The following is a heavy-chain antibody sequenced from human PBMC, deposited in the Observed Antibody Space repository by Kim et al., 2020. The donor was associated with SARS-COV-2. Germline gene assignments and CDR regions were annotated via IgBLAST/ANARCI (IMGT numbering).Heavy chain of an antibody. Sequence: GGSLRLFCAASGFKFSDYSMSWVRQAPGKGLEWVSLIRPRGAAASYADSLQGRFTVSRDDSINTLFLQMSGLKAEDTATYYCAKEYDSFAYSHYSIWGQGILVTVSS. CDR3: AKEYDSFAYSHYSI. D-gene: IGHD2-15*01. V-gene: IGHV3-23*01. J-gene: IGHJ4*02. CDR2: IRPRGAAA. CDR1: GFKFSDYS.